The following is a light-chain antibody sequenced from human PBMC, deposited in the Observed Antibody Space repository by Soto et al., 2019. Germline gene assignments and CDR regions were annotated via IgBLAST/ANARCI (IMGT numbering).Light chain of an antibody. CDR1: SSDVGGYNY. V-gene: IGLV2-14*01. J-gene: IGLJ2*01. CDR2: DVS. CDR3: SSYTSSSTLV. Sequence: QSALTQPASVSGSPGQSITISCTGTSSDVGGYNYVSWYQQHPGKARKLMIYDVSNLPSGVSSRFSGSKSGNTASLTISGLQAEDEADYYCSSYTSSSTLVFGGGTKLTVL.